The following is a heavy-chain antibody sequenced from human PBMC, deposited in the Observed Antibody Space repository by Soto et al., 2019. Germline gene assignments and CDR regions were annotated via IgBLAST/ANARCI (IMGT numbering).Heavy chain of an antibody. CDR2: IWYDGSNK. J-gene: IGHJ6*02. CDR3: ARDARIAVAGLYGMDV. V-gene: IGHV3-33*01. Sequence: QVQLVESGGSVVQPGRSLRLSCAASGFTFSSYGMHWVRQAPGKGLEWVAVIWYDGSNKYYADSVKGRFTISRDNSKNTLYLQMNSLRAEDTAVYYCARDARIAVAGLYGMDVWGQGTTVTVSS. CDR1: GFTFSSYG. D-gene: IGHD6-19*01.